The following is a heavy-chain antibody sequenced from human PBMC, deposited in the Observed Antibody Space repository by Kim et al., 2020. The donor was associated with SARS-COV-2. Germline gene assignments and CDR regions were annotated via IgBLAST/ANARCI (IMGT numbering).Heavy chain of an antibody. Sequence: GGSLRLSCAASGFTFSSYAMHWVRQAPGKGLEWVAVISYDGSNKYYVDSVKGRFTISRDNSKNTLYLQMNSLRAEDTAVYYCARDWRFREPLDYWGQGTL. CDR3: ARDWRFREPLDY. D-gene: IGHD3-10*01. CDR2: ISYDGSNK. CDR1: GFTFSSYA. V-gene: IGHV3-30*04. J-gene: IGHJ4*02.